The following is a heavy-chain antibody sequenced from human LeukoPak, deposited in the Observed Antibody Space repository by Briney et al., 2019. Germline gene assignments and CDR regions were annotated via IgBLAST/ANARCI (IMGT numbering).Heavy chain of an antibody. CDR2: VDGGGGGT. D-gene: IGHD6-13*01. V-gene: IGHV3-23*01. Sequence: GGSLRLSCAASGFTLSSYAMTWVRQAPGRGLEWASSVDGGGGGTYYADSVKGRFTISRDNSKDTLYLQMNGLRAEDTAVYFCAKQSAGSAAWYSLHYDFWGQGTLVTVSS. CDR3: AKQSAGSAAWYSLHYDF. CDR1: GFTLSSYA. J-gene: IGHJ4*02.